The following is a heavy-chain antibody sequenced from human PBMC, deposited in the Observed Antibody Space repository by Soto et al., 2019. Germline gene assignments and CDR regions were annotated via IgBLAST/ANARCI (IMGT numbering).Heavy chain of an antibody. Sequence: QVQLVESGGGLVKPGGSLRLSCAASGFTFSDYYMSWIRQAPGKGLEWVSYITSSGSTIYYADSVKGRFTISRDNAMHSLYLQMNSLTAEDTAIYYCATQEFWSGYYLAYWGQGTLVTVSS. D-gene: IGHD3-3*01. CDR1: GFTFSDYY. J-gene: IGHJ4*02. V-gene: IGHV3-11*01. CDR2: ITSSGSTI. CDR3: ATQEFWSGYYLAY.